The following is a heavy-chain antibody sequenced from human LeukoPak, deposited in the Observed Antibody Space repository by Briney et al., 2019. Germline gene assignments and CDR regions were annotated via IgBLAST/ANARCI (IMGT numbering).Heavy chain of an antibody. V-gene: IGHV3-66*01. CDR2: LYSGGDT. CDR1: GFTVSNDY. Sequence: GGSLRLSCAASGFTVSNDYINWVRQPPGKGLEWVSILYSGGDTSYADSVKGRFFISRDNSKNTVYLQMNSLRADDTAIYYCTRVPGGRYYDSSGYPRQGAFDIWGQGTMVAVSS. J-gene: IGHJ3*02. D-gene: IGHD3-22*01. CDR3: TRVPGGRYYDSSGYPRQGAFDI.